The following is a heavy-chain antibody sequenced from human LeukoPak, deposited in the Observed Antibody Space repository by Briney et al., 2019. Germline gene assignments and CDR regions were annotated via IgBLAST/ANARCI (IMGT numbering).Heavy chain of an antibody. CDR1: GGTFSSYA. V-gene: IGHV1-69*13. J-gene: IGHJ4*02. CDR2: IIPIFGTA. D-gene: IGHD3-10*01. Sequence: EASVKVSCIASGGTFSSYAISWVRQAPGQGLEWMGGIIPIFGTANYAQKFQGRVTITADESTSTAYMELSSLRSEDTAVYYCARGRSGSYYNAPDYWGQGTLVTVSS. CDR3: ARGRSGSYYNAPDY.